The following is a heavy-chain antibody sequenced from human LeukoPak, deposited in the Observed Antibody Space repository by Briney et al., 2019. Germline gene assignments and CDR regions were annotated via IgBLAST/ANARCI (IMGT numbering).Heavy chain of an antibody. V-gene: IGHV4-59*01. CDR2: VFYSGST. CDR1: GAPISDYF. Sequence: SETLSLTCTISGAPISDYFWSWVRQPPGKGLEWIGYVFYSGSTTYNPSLNSRVTISMDTSRSQFSLRLSSVTAADTAVYYCASFSGSYFFDYWGPGNLVTVSS. CDR3: ASFSGSYFFDY. J-gene: IGHJ4*02. D-gene: IGHD1-26*01.